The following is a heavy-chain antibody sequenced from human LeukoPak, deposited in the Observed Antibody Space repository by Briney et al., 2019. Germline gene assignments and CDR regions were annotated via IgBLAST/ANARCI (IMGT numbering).Heavy chain of an antibody. CDR3: ARDGEGVLGFDY. J-gene: IGHJ4*02. V-gene: IGHV3-23*01. CDR2: ISYSSGSA. Sequence: GGSLRLSCAASGFSFSSYAVSWVRQAPGKGLEWVSGISYSSGSAYYADSVKGRFTISRDNSKNTLYLQMNSLRAEGTAIYYCARDGEGVLGFDYWGQGTLVTVSS. CDR1: GFSFSSYA. D-gene: IGHD2-8*02.